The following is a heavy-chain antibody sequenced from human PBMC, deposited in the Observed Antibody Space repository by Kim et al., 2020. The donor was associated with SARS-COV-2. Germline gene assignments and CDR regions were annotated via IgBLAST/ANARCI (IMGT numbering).Heavy chain of an antibody. CDR1: GFIVSSNF. V-gene: IGHV3-53*01. Sequence: GGSLRLSCAASGFIVSSNFMNWVRQAPGKGLEWVSVIYRGGSTYYADSVMGRFTISRDISKNTVYLHMNSLGVEDTAVYYCARDEAIDYGLDVWGQGTTVTVSS. CDR3: ARDEAIDYGLDV. CDR2: IYRGGST. J-gene: IGHJ6*02.